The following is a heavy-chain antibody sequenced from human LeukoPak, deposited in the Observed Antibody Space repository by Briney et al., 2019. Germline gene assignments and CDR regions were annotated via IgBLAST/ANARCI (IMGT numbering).Heavy chain of an antibody. Sequence: GGSLRLSCAASGFTFSTYWMTWVRQAPGNGLEWVANIKQDGSEKYYVDSVKGRFTISRDNAKNSLYLQMNSLRAEDTAVYYCARDSSWELPDYWGQGTLVTVSS. J-gene: IGHJ4*02. CDR3: ARDSSWELPDY. D-gene: IGHD1-26*01. CDR1: GFTFSTYW. V-gene: IGHV3-7*01. CDR2: IKQDGSEK.